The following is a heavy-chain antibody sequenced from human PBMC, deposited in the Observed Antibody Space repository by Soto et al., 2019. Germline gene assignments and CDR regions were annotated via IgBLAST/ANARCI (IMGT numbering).Heavy chain of an antibody. V-gene: IGHV4-59*01. D-gene: IGHD3-9*01. CDR2: IYYSGST. Sequence: SDALPLPGICSGGPISSYSWIGIRQPPGKGLEWIGYIYYSGSTNYNPSLKSRVTISVDTSKNQFSLKLSSVTAADTAVYYCARGDYDILTGYYLSYYYYYMDVWGKGTTVT. CDR1: GGPISSYS. CDR3: ARGDYDILTGYYLSYYYYYMDV. J-gene: IGHJ6*03.